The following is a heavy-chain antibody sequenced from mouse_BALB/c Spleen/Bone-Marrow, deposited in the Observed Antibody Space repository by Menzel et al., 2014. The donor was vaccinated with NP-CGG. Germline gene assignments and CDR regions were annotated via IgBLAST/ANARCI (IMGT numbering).Heavy chain of an antibody. J-gene: IGHJ3*01. V-gene: IGHV5-12*02. CDR1: GFTFSDYY. Sequence: EVKLMESGGGLVQPGGSLKLSCATSGFTFSDYYMYWVRQTPEKRLEWVAYISNGGGSTYYPDTVKGRFTISRDNAKNNLYLQMSRLKSEDTAMYYCARPLYDGYYVAYWGQGTLVTVSA. CDR2: ISNGGGST. CDR3: ARPLYDGYYVAY. D-gene: IGHD2-3*01.